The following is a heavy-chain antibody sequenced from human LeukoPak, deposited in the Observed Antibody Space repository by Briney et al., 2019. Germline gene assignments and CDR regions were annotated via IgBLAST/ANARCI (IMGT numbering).Heavy chain of an antibody. D-gene: IGHD3-10*01. V-gene: IGHV3-30*02. J-gene: IGHJ4*02. CDR3: ARDLLSGGPS. CDR2: IRYDGSNK. Sequence: PGGSLRLSCAASGFTFSSYGMHWVRQAPGKGLEWVAFIRYDGSNKYYADSVKGRFTISRDNAKNSLYLQMNSLRAEDTAVYYCARDLLSGGPSWGQGTLVTVSS. CDR1: GFTFSSYG.